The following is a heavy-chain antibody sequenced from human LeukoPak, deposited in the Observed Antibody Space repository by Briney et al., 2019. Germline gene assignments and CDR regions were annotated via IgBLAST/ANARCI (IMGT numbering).Heavy chain of an antibody. J-gene: IGHJ4*02. CDR3: ARHEGYSYDY. CDR2: IYYSGST. V-gene: IGHV4-39*01. CDR1: GGSISSGGYY. Sequence: SETLSLTCTVSGGSISSGGYYWSWIRQHPGKGLEWIGNIYYSGSTYYNPSLKSRVTLSVDTSKNQFSLKLSSVTAADTAVYYCARHEGYSYDYWGQGTLVTVSS.